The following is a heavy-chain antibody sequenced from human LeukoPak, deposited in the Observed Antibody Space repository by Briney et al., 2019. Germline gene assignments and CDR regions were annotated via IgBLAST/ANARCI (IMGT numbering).Heavy chain of an antibody. D-gene: IGHD2-15*01. CDR1: GITFRRYW. J-gene: IGHJ4*02. V-gene: IGHV3-74*01. CDR3: ATAPVYCSGGSCWGFYFDY. Sequence: PGGSLRLSCAASGITFRRYWMHWVRQAPGKGLVWVSRISSDESSTSYADSVKGRFTISRDNAKNTLYLQMNSLRAEDTAVYYCATAPVYCSGGSCWGFYFDYWGQGTLVTVSS. CDR2: ISSDESST.